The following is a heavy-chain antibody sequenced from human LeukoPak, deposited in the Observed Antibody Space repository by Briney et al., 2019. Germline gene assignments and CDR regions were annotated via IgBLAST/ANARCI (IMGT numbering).Heavy chain of an antibody. D-gene: IGHD3-10*01. Sequence: SETLSLTCTVSGGSISSSSYYWGWIRQPPGKGLEWIGSIYYSGSTYYNPSLKSRITISVDTSKNQFSLKLSSVTAADTAVYYCARGRSYGDNGFDPWGQGTLVTVSS. V-gene: IGHV4-39*07. J-gene: IGHJ5*02. CDR1: GGSISSSSYY. CDR2: IYYSGST. CDR3: ARGRSYGDNGFDP.